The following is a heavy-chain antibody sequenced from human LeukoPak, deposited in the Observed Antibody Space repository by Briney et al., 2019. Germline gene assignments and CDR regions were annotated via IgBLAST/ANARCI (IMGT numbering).Heavy chain of an antibody. CDR2: ISAYNGNT. D-gene: IGHD3-22*01. V-gene: IGHV1-18*01. CDR3: ARWDYYDSRTFDI. CDR1: GYTFINYG. Sequence: ASVKVSCKASGYTFINYGITWVRQAPGQGLEWMGWISAYNGNTNYAQKLQGRVTMTTDTSSSTAYMELRSLRSDDTAVYYCARWDYYDSRTFDIWGQGTMVTVSS. J-gene: IGHJ3*02.